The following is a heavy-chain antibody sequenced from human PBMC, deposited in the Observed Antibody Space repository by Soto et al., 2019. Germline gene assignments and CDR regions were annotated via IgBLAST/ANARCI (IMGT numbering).Heavy chain of an antibody. D-gene: IGHD3-10*01. J-gene: IGHJ5*02. V-gene: IGHV1-18*01. CDR2: ITGDNDHT. CDR1: GYTFTRYP. CDR3: ARERFPITMDRGVFRWFDP. Sequence: ASVKVSCKASGYTFTRYPITWVRQAPGQGLEWMGWITGDNDHTKYAQKFQGRVTITRDTSASTAYMELSSLRSEDTAVYYCARERFPITMDRGVFRWFDPWGQGTLVTVSS.